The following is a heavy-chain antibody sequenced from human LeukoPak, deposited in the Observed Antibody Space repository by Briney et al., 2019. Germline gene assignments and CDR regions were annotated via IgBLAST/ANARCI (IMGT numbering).Heavy chain of an antibody. CDR2: INWNGGST. CDR3: ARASHGAWDFDY. Sequence: GGSLRLSCAASGFTFDDYGMSWVRQAPGKGLEWVSGINWNGGSTGYATSVKGRFTISRDNAKNSLYLQMDSLRAEDTALYYCARASHGAWDFDYWGQGTLVTVSS. CDR1: GFTFDDYG. J-gene: IGHJ4*02. D-gene: IGHD3-16*01. V-gene: IGHV3-20*04.